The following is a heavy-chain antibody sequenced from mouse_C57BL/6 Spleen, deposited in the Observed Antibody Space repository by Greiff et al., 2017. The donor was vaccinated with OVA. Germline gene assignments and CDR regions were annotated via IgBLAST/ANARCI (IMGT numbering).Heavy chain of an antibody. Sequence: VQLQQSGPELVKPGASVKISCKASGYTFTDYYMNWVKQSHGKSLEWIGDINPNNGGTSYNQKFKGKATLTVDKSSSTAYMELRSLTSEDSAVYYCARGKYSGTGDYWGQGTTLTVSS. CDR1: GYTFTDYY. J-gene: IGHJ2*01. D-gene: IGHD3-3*01. CDR3: ARGKYSGTGDY. CDR2: INPNNGGT. V-gene: IGHV1-26*01.